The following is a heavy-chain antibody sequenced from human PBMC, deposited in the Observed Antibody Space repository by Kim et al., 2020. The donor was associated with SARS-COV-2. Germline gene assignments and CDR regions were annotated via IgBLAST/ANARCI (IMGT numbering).Heavy chain of an antibody. CDR3: ARSPRGGDFDY. D-gene: IGHD3-16*01. V-gene: IGHV4-34*01. CDR2: T. J-gene: IGHJ4*02. Sequence: TNYNPHLRSRVTISVDTSKHQFSLKPSSVTAATTAVYYSARSPRGGDFDYCGQGTLVTVSS.